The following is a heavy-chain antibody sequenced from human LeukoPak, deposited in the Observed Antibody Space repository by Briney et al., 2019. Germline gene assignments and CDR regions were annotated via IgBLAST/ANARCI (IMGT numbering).Heavy chain of an antibody. CDR3: AKDLPHQLRQRDRDY. Sequence: LSGGSLRLSCAASGFTFSSYAMSWVRQAPGKGLEWVSAISGSGGSTYYADSVKGRFTISRDNSKNTLYLQMNSLRAEDTAVYYCAKDLPHQLRQRDRDYWGQGTLVTVSS. D-gene: IGHD2-2*01. V-gene: IGHV3-23*01. CDR1: GFTFSSYA. J-gene: IGHJ4*02. CDR2: ISGSGGST.